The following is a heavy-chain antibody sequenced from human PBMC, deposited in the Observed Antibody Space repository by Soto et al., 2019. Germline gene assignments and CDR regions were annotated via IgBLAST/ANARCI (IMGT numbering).Heavy chain of an antibody. Sequence: ASFKVSCKXSGYTFTGDVISRVGYATGQGLEWMGWISDYNGNTNYAQKLQGRVTTTTATSTSTAYMELRSMRSDATAVYYCARDLTEKGYNYDSCWFDPWGQGTLVTVSS. CDR3: ARDLTEKGYNYDSCWFDP. V-gene: IGHV1-18*01. D-gene: IGHD5-18*01. CDR1: GYTFTGDV. CDR2: ISDYNGNT. J-gene: IGHJ5*01.